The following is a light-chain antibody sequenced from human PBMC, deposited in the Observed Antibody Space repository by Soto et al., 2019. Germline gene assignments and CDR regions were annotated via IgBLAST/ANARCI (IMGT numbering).Light chain of an antibody. CDR2: GNS. CDR1: SSNIGAGYD. Sequence: QAVVTQPPSVSGAPGQRVTISCTGSSSNIGAGYDVHWYQQLPGTAPKLLIYGNSNRPSGVPDRFSGSKSGTSASLAITGLHAEDEADYYCQSYDSTLSGSGFGGGTKLTVL. J-gene: IGLJ3*02. CDR3: QSYDSTLSGSG. V-gene: IGLV1-40*01.